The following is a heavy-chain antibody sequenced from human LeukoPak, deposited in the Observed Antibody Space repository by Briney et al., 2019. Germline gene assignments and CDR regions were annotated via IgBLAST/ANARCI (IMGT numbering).Heavy chain of an antibody. CDR2: ISPNSDAT. Sequence: GASVKVSCKASGYSVNEHYIHWMRQAPGQGLEWVGWISPNSDATKYAQKFQGRVIMTRDTSISTAYMELTRLTSDDTAVYYCARGPNTRNYHGSGSYPHNWFDPWGQGTLVTVSS. D-gene: IGHD3-10*01. V-gene: IGHV1-2*02. CDR3: ARGPNTRNYHGSGSYPHNWFDP. J-gene: IGHJ5*02. CDR1: GYSVNEHY.